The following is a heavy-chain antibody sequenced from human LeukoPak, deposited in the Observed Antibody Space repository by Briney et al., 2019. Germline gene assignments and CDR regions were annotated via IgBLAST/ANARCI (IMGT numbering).Heavy chain of an antibody. Sequence: PGGSLRLSCVASGFTFSSYTMTWVRQAPGKGLEWVSSISGRSTFMYYADSVKGRFTISRDNSRNTVYLHMNSLRAEDTAVYHCAKKQQAGTGWNYMDVWGTGTTVTVSS. CDR3: AKKQQAGTGWNYMDV. CDR2: ISGRSTFM. V-gene: IGHV3-21*04. D-gene: IGHD1-1*01. CDR1: GFTFSSYT. J-gene: IGHJ6*03.